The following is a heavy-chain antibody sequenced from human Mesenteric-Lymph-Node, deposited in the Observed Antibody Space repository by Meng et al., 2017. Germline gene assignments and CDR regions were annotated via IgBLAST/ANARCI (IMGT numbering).Heavy chain of an antibody. CDR3: ARDFGDYGSGSYYPPYYFDY. CDR2: INPNSGGT. Sequence: ASVKVSCKASGGTFSSYAISWVRQAPGQGLEWMGWINPNSGGTNYAQKFQGRVTMTRDTSISTAYMELSRLRSDDTAVYYCARDFGDYGSGSYYPPYYFDYWGQGTLVTVSS. D-gene: IGHD3-10*01. J-gene: IGHJ4*02. CDR1: GGTFSSYA. V-gene: IGHV1-2*02.